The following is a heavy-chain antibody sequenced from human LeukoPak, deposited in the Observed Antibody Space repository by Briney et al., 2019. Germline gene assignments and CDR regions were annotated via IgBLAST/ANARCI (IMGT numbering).Heavy chain of an antibody. CDR3: AKGHITMVRGVIIPVYFDY. CDR1: GFTFDDYA. J-gene: IGHJ4*02. V-gene: IGHV3-9*01. Sequence: PGGSLRLSCAASGFTFDDYAMHWVRQAPGKGLEWVSGISWNSGSIGYADSVEGRFTISRDNAKNSLYLQMNSLGAEDTALYYCAKGHITMVRGVIIPVYFDYWGQGTLVTVSS. CDR2: ISWNSGSI. D-gene: IGHD3-10*01.